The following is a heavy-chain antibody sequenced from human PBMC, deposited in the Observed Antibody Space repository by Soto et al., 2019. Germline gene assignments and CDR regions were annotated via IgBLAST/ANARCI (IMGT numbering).Heavy chain of an antibody. V-gene: IGHV4-34*01. CDR1: GGSFSGNY. CDR2: INHSGST. CDR3: ARGVVKRSRGVIWTKGWLDP. D-gene: IGHD3-10*01. Sequence: PSETLSLTCAVYGGSFSGNYWSWIRQPPGKGLEWIGEINHSGSTNYNPSLESRVTISVDTSKNQFSLKLSSVTAADTAVYYCARGVVKRSRGVIWTKGWLDPWSQGTLVTVSS. J-gene: IGHJ5*02.